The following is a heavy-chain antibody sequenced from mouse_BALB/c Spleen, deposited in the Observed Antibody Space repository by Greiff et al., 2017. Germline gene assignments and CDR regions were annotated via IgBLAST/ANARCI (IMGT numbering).Heavy chain of an antibody. J-gene: IGHJ4*01. Sequence: EVQGVESGGGLVQPGGSMKLSCVASGFTFSNYWMNWVRQSPEKGLEWVAEIRLKSNNYATHYAESVKGRFTISRDDSKSSVYLQMNNLRAEDTGSYYCSPPPFEAMDYWGQGTSVTVSS. CDR3: SPPPFEAMDY. CDR2: IRLKSNNYAT. V-gene: IGHV6-6*02. CDR1: GFTFSNYW.